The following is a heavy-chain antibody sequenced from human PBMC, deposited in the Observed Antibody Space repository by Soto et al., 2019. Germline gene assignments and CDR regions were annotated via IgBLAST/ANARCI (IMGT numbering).Heavy chain of an antibody. CDR2: ISTSGGT. V-gene: IGHV4-4*07. CDR3: TRGAGPPWFDP. CDR1: GGSMSLNF. Sequence: QVQLQESGPGLVKAAETLSLTCTVSGGSMSLNFWSWIRQPAGKGLEWIGRISTSGGTNYNPSLKSRVTMSVDKSKNQCSLKLSSVTAADTAVYYCTRGAGPPWFDPWGQGTLVTVSS. J-gene: IGHJ5*02.